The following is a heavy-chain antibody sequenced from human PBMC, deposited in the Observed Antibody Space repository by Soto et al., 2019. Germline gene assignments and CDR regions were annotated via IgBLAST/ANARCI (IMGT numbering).Heavy chain of an antibody. J-gene: IGHJ6*02. D-gene: IGHD6-19*01. CDR1: GYTFTSYG. CDR3: ARVEYSSGWYYYYGMDV. CDR2: ISAYNGNT. V-gene: IGHV1-18*04. Sequence: ASVKVSCKASGYTFTSYGISWVRQAPGQGLEWMGWISAYNGNTNYVQKLQGRVTMTTDTSTSTAYMELRSLRSDDTAVYYCARVEYSSGWYYYYGMDVWGQGTTVTVSS.